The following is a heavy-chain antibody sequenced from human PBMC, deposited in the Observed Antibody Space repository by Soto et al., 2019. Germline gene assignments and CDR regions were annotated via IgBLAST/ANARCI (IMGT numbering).Heavy chain of an antibody. D-gene: IGHD5-18*01. J-gene: IGHJ6*02. Sequence: PGGSLRLSCASSVFTFINAWMRWVRQAPGKGLEWVGRIKSKTDGGTTDYAAPVKGRFTISRDDSKNTLYLQMNSLKTEDTAVYYCTTDHSGVQLWSPYYYYYGMDVWGQGTTVTVSS. CDR1: VFTFINAW. V-gene: IGHV3-15*01. CDR2: IKSKTDGGTT. CDR3: TTDHSGVQLWSPYYYYYGMDV.